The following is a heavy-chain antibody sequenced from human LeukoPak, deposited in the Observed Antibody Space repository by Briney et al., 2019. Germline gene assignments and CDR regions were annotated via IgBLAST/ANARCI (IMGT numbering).Heavy chain of an antibody. Sequence: SETLSLTCTVSGDSVTSGTFNWAWLRQPPGKGLEWIATVYYTGSTYYNPSLKSRVTISMDTSKNQFSLDLRSVVAPDTAVYYCARHSGSGSLSRPFDPWGQGTLVTVSS. D-gene: IGHD3-10*01. CDR2: VYYTGST. CDR1: GDSVTSGTFN. J-gene: IGHJ5*02. V-gene: IGHV4-39*01. CDR3: ARHSGSGSLSRPFDP.